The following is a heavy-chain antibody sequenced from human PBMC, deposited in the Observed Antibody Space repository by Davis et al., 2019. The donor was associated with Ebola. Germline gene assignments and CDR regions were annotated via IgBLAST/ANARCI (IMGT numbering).Heavy chain of an antibody. Sequence: AASVKVSCKASGYTFTGYYMHWVRQAPGQRLEWMGWINAGNGNTKYSQKFQGRVTITRDTSASTAYMELSSLRSEDTAVYYCASSGAAMVPFYYGMDVWGQGTTVTVSS. CDR3: ASSGAAMVPFYYGMDV. D-gene: IGHD5-18*01. V-gene: IGHV1-3*01. J-gene: IGHJ6*02. CDR2: INAGNGNT. CDR1: GYTFTGYY.